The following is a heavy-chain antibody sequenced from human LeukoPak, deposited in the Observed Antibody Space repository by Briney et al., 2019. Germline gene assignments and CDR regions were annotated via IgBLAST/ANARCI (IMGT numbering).Heavy chain of an antibody. Sequence: SLRLSCAASGFTFDDYAMHWVRQAPGKGLEWVSGISWNSGSIGYADSVKGRFTISRDNAKNSLYLQMNSLRAEDTALYYCAKGFNYYGSGSYQVFDYWGQGTLVTVSS. CDR3: AKGFNYYGSGSYQVFDY. D-gene: IGHD3-10*01. CDR1: GFTFDDYA. V-gene: IGHV3-9*01. CDR2: ISWNSGSI. J-gene: IGHJ4*02.